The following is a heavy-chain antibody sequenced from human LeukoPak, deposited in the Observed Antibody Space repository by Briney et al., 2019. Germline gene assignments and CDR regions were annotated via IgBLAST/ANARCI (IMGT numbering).Heavy chain of an antibody. D-gene: IGHD3-3*01. Sequence: GGSLRLSCAASGFTFSSYAMSWVRQAPGKGLEWVAVISYDGSNKYYADSVKGRFTISRDNSKNTLYLQMNSLRAEDTAVYYCARDEGYDFWSGYYHYNWFDPWGQGTLVTVSS. V-gene: IGHV3-30-3*01. CDR1: GFTFSSYA. CDR2: ISYDGSNK. J-gene: IGHJ5*02. CDR3: ARDEGYDFWSGYYHYNWFDP.